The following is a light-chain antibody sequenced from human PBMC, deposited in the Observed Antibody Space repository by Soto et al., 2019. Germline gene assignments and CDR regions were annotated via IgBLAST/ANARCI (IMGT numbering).Light chain of an antibody. CDR1: QSVGSR. J-gene: IGKJ1*01. V-gene: IGKV3-15*01. Sequence: EIVMTQSPDTVSVSPGEGAELSCRASQSVGSRVAWYQQKFGQPPRLLIYETSTRANGIPARFSGSGSGADFTLSISSLQPGDFAVYYCQQYGSSPRTFGQGTKVDIK. CDR2: ETS. CDR3: QQYGSSPRT.